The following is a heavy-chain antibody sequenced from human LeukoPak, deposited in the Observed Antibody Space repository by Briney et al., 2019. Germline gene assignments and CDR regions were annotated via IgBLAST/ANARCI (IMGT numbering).Heavy chain of an antibody. D-gene: IGHD3-10*01. J-gene: IGHJ5*01. V-gene: IGHV3-74*01. CDR2: IQSDGST. CDR3: TRAITYFYGSVTYDWFES. Sequence: GGSLRLSCAASGFTFSSYWMHWVRQTPGQGLMWVARIQSDGSTIYADSVQSRFTISRDNAKNTVYLQMNSLRVDDTAVYFCTRAITYFYGSVTYDWFESWGQRIRVTVSS. CDR1: GFTFSSYW.